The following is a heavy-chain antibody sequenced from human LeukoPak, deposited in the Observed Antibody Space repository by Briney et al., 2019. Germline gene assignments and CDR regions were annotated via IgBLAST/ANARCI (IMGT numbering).Heavy chain of an antibody. CDR1: GYTFTSYY. CDR3: ARVAPLSGWYDPGSYFDY. CDR2: INPSGGST. J-gene: IGHJ4*02. V-gene: IGHV1-46*01. Sequence: ASVKVSCKASGYTFTSYYMHWVRQAPGQGLEWMGIINPSGGSTSYAQKFQGRVTMTRDMSTSTVYMGLSSLRSEDTAVYYCARVAPLSGWYDPGSYFDYWGQGTLVTVSS. D-gene: IGHD6-19*01.